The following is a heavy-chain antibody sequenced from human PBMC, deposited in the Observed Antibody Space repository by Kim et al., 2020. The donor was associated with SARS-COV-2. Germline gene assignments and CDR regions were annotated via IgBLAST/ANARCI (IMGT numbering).Heavy chain of an antibody. CDR2: ISYDGSNK. CDR1: GFTFSSYG. Sequence: GGSLRLSCAASGFTFSSYGMHWVRQAPGKGLEWVAVISYDGSNKYYADSVKGRFTISRDNSKNTLYLQMNSLRAEDTAVYYCAKGGTTGTTFPFDYWGQGTLVTVSS. D-gene: IGHD1-1*01. J-gene: IGHJ4*02. V-gene: IGHV3-30*18. CDR3: AKGGTTGTTFPFDY.